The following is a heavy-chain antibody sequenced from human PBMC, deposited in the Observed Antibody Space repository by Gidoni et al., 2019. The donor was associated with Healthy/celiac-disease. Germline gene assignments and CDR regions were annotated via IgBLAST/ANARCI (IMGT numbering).Heavy chain of an antibody. D-gene: IGHD5-12*01. J-gene: IGHJ4*02. V-gene: IGHV4-34*01. CDR1: GGSFSGYY. Sequence: QVQLQQWGAGLLKPSETLSLTCAVYGGSFSGYYWSWIRQPPGKGLEWIGEINHSGSTNYNPSLKSRVTISVDTSKNQFSLKLSSVTAADTAVYYCARARDSIYSGYDPTSYYFDYWGQGTLVTVSS. CDR3: ARARDSIYSGYDPTSYYFDY. CDR2: INHSGST.